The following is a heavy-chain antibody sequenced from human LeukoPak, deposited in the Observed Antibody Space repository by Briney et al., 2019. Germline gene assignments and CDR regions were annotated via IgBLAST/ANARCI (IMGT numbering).Heavy chain of an antibody. V-gene: IGHV3-9*01. J-gene: IGHJ4*02. CDR3: TREVYGDYEPSFDY. D-gene: IGHD4-17*01. CDR2: ISWNSGIV. Sequence: GGSLRLSCAASGFTFNDYAMHWVRQAPGKGLEWVSHISWNSGIVGYADSVKGRFTISRDNAKNSLFLQMNSLRGEDTALYYCTREVYGDYEPSFDYWGQGTLVTVSS. CDR1: GFTFNDYA.